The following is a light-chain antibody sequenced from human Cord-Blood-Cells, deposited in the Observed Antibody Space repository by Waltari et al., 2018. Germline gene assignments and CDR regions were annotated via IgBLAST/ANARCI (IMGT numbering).Light chain of an antibody. CDR3: QQYYSYLRT. CDR1: QGISSY. V-gene: IGKV1-8*01. CDR2: AAS. Sequence: IRLTQSPSSLSASTGARVTITCRASQGISSYLAWYQQKPGKAPKLLIYAASTLQSGVPSRFSGSGSGTDFTLTISCLQSEDFATYYCQQYYSYLRTFGQGTKVEIK. J-gene: IGKJ1*01.